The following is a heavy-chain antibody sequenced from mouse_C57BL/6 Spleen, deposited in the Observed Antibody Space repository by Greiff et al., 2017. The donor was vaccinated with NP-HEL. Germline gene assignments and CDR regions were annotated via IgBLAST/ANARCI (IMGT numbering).Heavy chain of an antibody. CDR1: GYTFTSYW. CDR3: AKLCAIRDWYFDV. V-gene: IGHV1-55*01. CDR2: IYPGSGST. J-gene: IGHJ1*03. D-gene: IGHD1-1*01. Sequence: QVQLQQPGAELVKPGASVKMSCKASGYTFTSYWITWVKQRPGQGLEWIGDIYPGSGSTNYNEKFKSKATLTVDTSSSTAYMQLSSMTSGDSAVYYCAKLCAIRDWYFDVWGTGTTVTVSS.